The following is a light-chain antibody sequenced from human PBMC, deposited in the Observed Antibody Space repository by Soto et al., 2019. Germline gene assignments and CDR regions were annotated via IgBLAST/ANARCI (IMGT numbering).Light chain of an antibody. CDR3: QQDGTSPYT. CDR2: GAS. V-gene: IGKV3-20*01. J-gene: IGKJ2*01. Sequence: EIVLTQSPGTLSLSPGQGATLSCRASQSVSSTYLAWYQQKPGQAPRLLIYGASSRATGIPDRFSGSGSGTDFTFSISRLEPEDLAVFYCQQDGTSPYTFGQGTKLAI. CDR1: QSVSSTY.